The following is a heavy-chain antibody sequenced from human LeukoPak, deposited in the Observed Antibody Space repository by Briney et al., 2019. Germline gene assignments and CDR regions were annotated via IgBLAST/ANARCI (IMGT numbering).Heavy chain of an antibody. V-gene: IGHV3-21*01. J-gene: IGHJ4*02. Sequence: GRSLRLSCAASGFTFSSYMMNWVRQAPGKGLEWVSSINSGSTYTYYTESVKGRFTVSRDNAKNSLFLQMNSLGAEDTAIYYCARSLTTLTYEGYWGQGTLVTVSS. D-gene: IGHD1-1*01. CDR1: GFTFSSYM. CDR2: INSGSTYT. CDR3: ARSLTTLTYEGY.